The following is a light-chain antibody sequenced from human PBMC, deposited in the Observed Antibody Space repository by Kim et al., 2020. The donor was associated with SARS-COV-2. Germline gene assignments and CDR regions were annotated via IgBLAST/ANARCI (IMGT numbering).Light chain of an antibody. CDR2: GKN. J-gene: IGLJ2*01. Sequence: LGQTVRNTCQGDSLRSYYASWYQQKPGQAPVLVIYGKNNRPSGIPDRFSGSSSGNTASLTIAGAQAEDEADYYCNSRDSSGNRVFGGGTRLTVL. V-gene: IGLV3-19*01. CDR3: NSRDSSGNRV. CDR1: SLRSYY.